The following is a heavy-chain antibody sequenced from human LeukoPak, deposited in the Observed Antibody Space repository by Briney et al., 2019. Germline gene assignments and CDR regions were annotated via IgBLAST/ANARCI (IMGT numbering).Heavy chain of an antibody. V-gene: IGHV1-69*05. CDR3: AIDDSSGFSDI. D-gene: IGHD3-22*01. CDR1: GGSSNSYA. Sequence: GASVKVSCKASGGSSNSYAFTWVRQAPGQGLEWMGGIIPIFGTANYAQKFQGRVTITTDESSSTVYMQLSSLRSEDTAVYYCAIDDSSGFSDIWGQETLVTVSS. CDR2: IIPIFGTA. J-gene: IGHJ4*02.